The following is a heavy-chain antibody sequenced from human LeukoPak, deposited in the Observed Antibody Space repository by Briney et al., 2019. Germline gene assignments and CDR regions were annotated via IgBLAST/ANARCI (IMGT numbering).Heavy chain of an antibody. Sequence: PSETLSLTCTVSGGSISSGGYYWSWIRQHPGKGLEWIGYIYYSGSTYYNPSLKSRVTISVDTSKNQSSLKLSSVTAADTAVYYCARTYGSRHNWFDPWGQGTLVTVSS. D-gene: IGHD3-10*01. CDR3: ARTYGSRHNWFDP. CDR2: IYYSGST. J-gene: IGHJ5*02. V-gene: IGHV4-31*03. CDR1: GGSISSGGYY.